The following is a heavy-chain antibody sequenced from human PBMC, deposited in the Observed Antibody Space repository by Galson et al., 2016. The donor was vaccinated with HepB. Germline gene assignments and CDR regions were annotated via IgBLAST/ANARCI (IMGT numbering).Heavy chain of an antibody. D-gene: IGHD4-17*01. CDR2: INSDGSST. Sequence: SLRLSCAASGFTFTRYWMHWVRQAPGKGLVWVSRINSDGSSTTYADSVKGRFTISRDNAKNTLDLQMNSLRAEDTALYYCVKADYGDDPIHHYYYGMDCWGQGTTVTVSS. CDR3: VKADYGDDPIHHYYYGMDC. J-gene: IGHJ6*02. V-gene: IGHV3-74*01. CDR1: GFTFTRYW.